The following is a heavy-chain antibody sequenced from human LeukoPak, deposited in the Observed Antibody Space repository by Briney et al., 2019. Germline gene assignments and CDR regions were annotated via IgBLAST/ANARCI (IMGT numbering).Heavy chain of an antibody. Sequence: GGSLRLSCAASGFTFSTYAMSWVRQAPGKGLEWVSAISASGGSTFYADSVKGRFTISRDNSKNTLYLQMNSLRAEDTAVYYCAKDSSGRPYNPVFDYWGQGTLVTVSS. V-gene: IGHV3-23*01. D-gene: IGHD6-19*01. CDR2: ISASGGST. CDR1: GFTFSTYA. J-gene: IGHJ4*02. CDR3: AKDSSGRPYNPVFDY.